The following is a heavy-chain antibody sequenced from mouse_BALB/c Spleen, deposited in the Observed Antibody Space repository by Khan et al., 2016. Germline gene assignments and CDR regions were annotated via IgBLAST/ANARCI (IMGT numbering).Heavy chain of an antibody. Sequence: QVQLKESGPGLVAPSQSLSITCTVSGCSLTGYDISWIRQPPGKGLEWLGVIWTGGGTNYNSAFMSRLSISKDNSKSQVFLKMNSLPTDDTAIYYCVREGIWSWFTYWGQGTLVTVSA. V-gene: IGHV2-9-2*01. CDR2: IWTGGGT. D-gene: IGHD1-1*02. J-gene: IGHJ3*01. CDR1: GCSLTGYD. CDR3: VREGIWSWFTY.